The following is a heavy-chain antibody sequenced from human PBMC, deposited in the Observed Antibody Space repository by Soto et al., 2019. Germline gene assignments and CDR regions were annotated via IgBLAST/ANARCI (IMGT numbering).Heavy chain of an antibody. D-gene: IGHD3-10*01. CDR3: AAMVRGVPAYYFDY. CDR2: FDPEDGET. V-gene: IGHV1-24*01. Sequence: ASVKVSCKVSGYTLTELSMHWVRQAPGKGLEWMGGFDPEDGETIYAQKFQGRVTMTEDTSTDTAYMELSSLRSEDTAVYYCAAMVRGVPAYYFDYWGQGTLVTVSS. J-gene: IGHJ4*02. CDR1: GYTLTELS.